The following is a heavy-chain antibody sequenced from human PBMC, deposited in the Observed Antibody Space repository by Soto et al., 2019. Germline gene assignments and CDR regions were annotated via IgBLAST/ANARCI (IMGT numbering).Heavy chain of an antibody. CDR2: IYYSGST. V-gene: IGHV4-31*03. Sequence: PSETLSLTCTVSGGSISSGGYYWSWIRQHPGKGLEWIGYIYYSGSTYYNPSLKSRVTISVDTSKNQFSLKLSSVTAADTAVYYCARAPTTMIVVGSYFDYWGQGTLVTVSS. CDR3: ARAPTTMIVVGSYFDY. CDR1: GGSISSGGYY. D-gene: IGHD3-22*01. J-gene: IGHJ4*02.